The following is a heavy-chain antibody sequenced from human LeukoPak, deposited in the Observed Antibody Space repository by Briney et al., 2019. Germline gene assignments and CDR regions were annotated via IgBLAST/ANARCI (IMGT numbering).Heavy chain of an antibody. D-gene: IGHD5-24*01. V-gene: IGHV4-59*08. CDR1: GGSISSYY. CDR2: IYYSGST. CDR3: ARHPQRRWLQWIWYFDL. Sequence: SETLSLTCTVSGGSISSYYWSWIRQPPGKGLEWIGYIYYSGSTNYNPSLKSRVTISVDTSKNQFSLKLSSVTAADTAVYYCARHPQRRWLQWIWYFDLWGRGTLATVSS. J-gene: IGHJ2*01.